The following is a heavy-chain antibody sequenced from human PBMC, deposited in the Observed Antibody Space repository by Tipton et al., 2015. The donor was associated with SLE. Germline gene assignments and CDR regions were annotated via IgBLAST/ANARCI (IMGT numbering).Heavy chain of an antibody. CDR1: VGSISSHY. Sequence: TLSLTCTVSVGSISSHYWSWIRQPPGKGLEWIGYIYYSGSTNYNPSLKSRVTISVDTSKNQFSLKLSSVTAADTAVYYCAGAWQGYCSGGTCYVLDYWGQGTLVTVSS. CDR3: AGAWQGYCSGGTCYVLDY. J-gene: IGHJ4*02. V-gene: IGHV4-59*11. D-gene: IGHD2-15*01. CDR2: IYYSGST.